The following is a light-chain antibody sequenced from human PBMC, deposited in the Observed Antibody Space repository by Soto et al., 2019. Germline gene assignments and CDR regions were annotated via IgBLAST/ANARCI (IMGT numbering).Light chain of an antibody. CDR2: GDN. Sequence: SVLTQPPSVSGAPGQRVSISCTGSTSNIGAPYDVHWYQHLPGTAPKLLIYGDNNRPSGVSNRFSGSKSGNTASLTISGLQAEDEADYYCSSYTSSSTYVFGTGTKVTVL. CDR3: SSYTSSSTYV. J-gene: IGLJ1*01. V-gene: IGLV1-40*01. CDR1: TSNIGAPYD.